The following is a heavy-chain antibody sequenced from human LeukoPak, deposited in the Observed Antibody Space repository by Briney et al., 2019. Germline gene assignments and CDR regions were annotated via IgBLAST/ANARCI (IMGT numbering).Heavy chain of an antibody. D-gene: IGHD6-19*01. V-gene: IGHV3-30-3*01. CDR1: GFIFSGSW. CDR2: ISYDGSNK. Sequence: GGSLRLSGTASGFIFSGSWMAWIRQAPGKGLEWVAVISYDGSNKYYADSVKGRFTISRDNSKNTLYLQMNSLRAEDTAVYYCARDRGWYVGLGAFDIWGQGTMVTVSS. CDR3: ARDRGWYVGLGAFDI. J-gene: IGHJ3*02.